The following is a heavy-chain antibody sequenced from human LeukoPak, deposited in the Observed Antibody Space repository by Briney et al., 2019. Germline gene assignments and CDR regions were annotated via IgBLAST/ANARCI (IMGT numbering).Heavy chain of an antibody. D-gene: IGHD3-22*01. CDR2: ISGSDGST. CDR3: ARDGYYYDSSGYYYVGYFDY. J-gene: IGHJ4*02. V-gene: IGHV3-23*01. Sequence: GGSLRLSCAASGFTFSSYGMSWVRQAPGKGLEWVSAISGSDGSTYYADSVKGRFTISRDNSKNTLYLQMNSLRAEDTAVYYCARDGYYYDSSGYYYVGYFDYWGQGTLVTVSS. CDR1: GFTFSSYG.